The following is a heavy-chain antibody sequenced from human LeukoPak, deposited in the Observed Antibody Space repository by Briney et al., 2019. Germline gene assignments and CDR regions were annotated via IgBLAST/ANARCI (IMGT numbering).Heavy chain of an antibody. CDR1: GGSISSYY. Sequence: SETLSLTCTVSGGSISSYYWSWIRQPPGKGLEWIGYIYYSGSTNYNPSLKSRVTISVDTSKNQFSLKLSSVTAADTAVYYCARVSGDDFWSGYSYYYYYMDAWGKGTTVTVS. CDR2: IYYSGST. D-gene: IGHD3-3*01. V-gene: IGHV4-59*01. CDR3: ARVSGDDFWSGYSYYYYYMDA. J-gene: IGHJ6*03.